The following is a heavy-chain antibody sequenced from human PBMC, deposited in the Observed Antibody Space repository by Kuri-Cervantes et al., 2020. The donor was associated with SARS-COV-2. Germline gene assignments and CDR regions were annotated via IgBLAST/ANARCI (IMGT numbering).Heavy chain of an antibody. V-gene: IGHV3-23*01. J-gene: IGHJ6*03. CDR2: ISGGGKVT. Sequence: LSRAVSRLTLSNFALTLVRQAPGRRREWVASISGGGKVTHYADSGRGRFTMSRDNSQNTLSLHMNSLRAEDTAIYDCARSIFSHQVYDYFYYMDVGGEGTAVTVSS. CDR3: ARSIFSHQVYDYFYYMDV. CDR1: RLTLSNFA. D-gene: IGHD6-6*01.